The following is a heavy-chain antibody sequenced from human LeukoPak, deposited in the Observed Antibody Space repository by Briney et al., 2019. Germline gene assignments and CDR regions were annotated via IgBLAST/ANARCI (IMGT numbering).Heavy chain of an antibody. D-gene: IGHD3-10*01. CDR1: GFPFSNYG. V-gene: IGHV3-30*03. CDR3: AGSWFYRDYFEY. Sequence: PGGSLRLSCAASGFPFSNYGMHWVRQAPGKGLEWVAVTSYDGSNEYYADSVKGRFPISRDNSKNTLYLQMNSLRAEDTAVYYCAGSWFYRDYFEYWGQGTLVTVSS. J-gene: IGHJ4*02. CDR2: TSYDGSNE.